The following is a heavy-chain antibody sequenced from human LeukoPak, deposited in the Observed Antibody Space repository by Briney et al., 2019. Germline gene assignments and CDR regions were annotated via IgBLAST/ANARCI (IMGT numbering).Heavy chain of an antibody. CDR2: INHSGST. J-gene: IGHJ4*02. D-gene: IGHD3-10*01. Sequence: SETLSLTCAVYGGSFSGYYWSWIRQPPGKGLEWIGEINHSGSTNYNPSLKSRVTTSVDTSKNQFSLKLSSVTAADTAVYYCARARRLHYYGSGSPGFDYWGQGTLVTVSS. CDR3: ARARRLHYYGSGSPGFDY. CDR1: GGSFSGYY. V-gene: IGHV4-34*01.